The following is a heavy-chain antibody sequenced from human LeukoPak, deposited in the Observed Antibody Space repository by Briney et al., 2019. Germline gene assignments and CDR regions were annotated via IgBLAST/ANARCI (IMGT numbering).Heavy chain of an antibody. CDR2: IIPIFGTA. V-gene: IGHV1-69*05. CDR3: ARAVRSIASRFGRDWFDP. Sequence: SVKVSCKASGDTFSSSAISCVRQAPGQGLEWRGGIIPIFGTANYAQKFQGRVTITTDEYTSTAYVELSSVRSEDTGVYYCARAVRSIASRFGRDWFDPWGQGTLVTVS. CDR1: GDTFSSSA. J-gene: IGHJ5*02. D-gene: IGHD6-6*01.